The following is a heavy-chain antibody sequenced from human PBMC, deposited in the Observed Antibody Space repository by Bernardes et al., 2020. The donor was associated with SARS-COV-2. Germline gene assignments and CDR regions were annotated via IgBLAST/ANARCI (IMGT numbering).Heavy chain of an antibody. Sequence: GGSLRLSCAASGFTFSSYAMHWVRQAPGKGLEWVAVISYDGSNKYYADSVKGRFTISRDNSKNTLYLQMNSLRAEDTAVYYCAREYRTMIVVVTHFDYWGQGTLVTVSS. CDR2: ISYDGSNK. CDR3: AREYRTMIVVVTHFDY. CDR1: GFTFSSYA. D-gene: IGHD3-22*01. V-gene: IGHV3-30-3*01. J-gene: IGHJ4*02.